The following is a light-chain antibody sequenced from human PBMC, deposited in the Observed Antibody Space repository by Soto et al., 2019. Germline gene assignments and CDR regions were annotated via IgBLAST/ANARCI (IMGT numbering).Light chain of an antibody. CDR3: QQRSNWPPLT. CDR1: QSVSSY. V-gene: IGKV3-11*01. Sequence: EIVLTQSPATLSLSPGERATPSCRASQSVSSYLAWYQQKPGQAPRLLIYDASNRATGIPARFSGSGSGTDFTLTISSLEPEDFAVYYCQQRSNWPPLTFGGGTKGDIK. CDR2: DAS. J-gene: IGKJ4*01.